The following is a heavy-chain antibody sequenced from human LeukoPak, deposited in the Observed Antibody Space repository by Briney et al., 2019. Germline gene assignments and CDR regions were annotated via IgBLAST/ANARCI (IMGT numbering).Heavy chain of an antibody. V-gene: IGHV3-53*01. D-gene: IGHD3-10*01. CDR1: GFTVSINY. Sequence: QPGGSLRLSCAASGFTVSINYMSWVRQAPGKGLEWVSDIYSGGNTYYADSVKGRFTISRDSSKNTLYLQMNSLRAEDTAVYYCAKVGWFGELLPHYNWFDPWGQGTLVTVSS. CDR3: AKVGWFGELLPHYNWFDP. J-gene: IGHJ5*02. CDR2: IYSGGNT.